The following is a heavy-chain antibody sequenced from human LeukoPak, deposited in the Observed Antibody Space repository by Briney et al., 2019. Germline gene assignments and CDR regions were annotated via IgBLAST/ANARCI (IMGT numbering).Heavy chain of an antibody. CDR2: LDESGSAT. V-gene: IGHV3-23*05. CDR3: AKKGSLVSPGNYFDY. Sequence: GGSLRLSCAASGFTFSSYAMSWVRQAPGQGLEWVSSLDESGSATYYADSVKGRFTISRDNSKNTLYLRMDSLRAEDTAVYYCAKKGSLVSPGNYFDYWGQGTLVTVSS. J-gene: IGHJ4*02. D-gene: IGHD2-2*01. CDR1: GFTFSSYA.